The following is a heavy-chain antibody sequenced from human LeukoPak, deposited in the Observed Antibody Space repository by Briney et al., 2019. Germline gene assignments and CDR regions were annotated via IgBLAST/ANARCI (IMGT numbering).Heavy chain of an antibody. J-gene: IGHJ4*02. Sequence: PGGSLRLSCAASGFTFSNYAMSWVRQAPGKGLEWVSAISGSDGSTYYADSVKGRFTISRDNSKNTLYLQMNSLRAEDTAVYYCAKDLSPHYDILTGYDYWGQGTLVTVSS. V-gene: IGHV3-23*01. D-gene: IGHD3-9*01. CDR3: AKDLSPHYDILTGYDY. CDR1: GFTFSNYA. CDR2: ISGSDGST.